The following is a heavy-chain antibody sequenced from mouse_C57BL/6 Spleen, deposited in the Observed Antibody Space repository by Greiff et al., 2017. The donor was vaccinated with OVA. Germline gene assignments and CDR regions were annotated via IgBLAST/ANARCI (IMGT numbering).Heavy chain of an antibody. Sequence: VQLRQSGAELVRPGASVKLSCTASGFNIKDDYMHWVKQRPEQGLEWIGWIDPENGDTEYASKFQGKAPITADTSSNTAYLQLSSLTSEDTAVYYCTTDYYGKDYAMDYWGQGTSVTVSS. J-gene: IGHJ4*01. V-gene: IGHV14-4*01. CDR1: GFNIKDDY. CDR2: IDPENGDT. CDR3: TTDYYGKDYAMDY. D-gene: IGHD1-1*01.